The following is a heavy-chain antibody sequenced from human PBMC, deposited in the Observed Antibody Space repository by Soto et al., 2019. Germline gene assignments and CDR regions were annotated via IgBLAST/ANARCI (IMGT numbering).Heavy chain of an antibody. J-gene: IGHJ5*02. CDR1: GFTFSDHY. CDR3: CRVVFGDYAGSKWFYP. V-gene: IGHV3-72*01. D-gene: IGHD4-17*01. Sequence: EVQLVESGGGLVQPGGSLRLSCAASGFTFSDHYMDWVRQAPGKGLEWVGRTRNKANSYTTEYAASVKGRFTISRDDSKNSLYLQMNSLKTEDTAVYYCCRVVFGDYAGSKWFYPWGQGTLVTVSS. CDR2: TRNKANSYTT.